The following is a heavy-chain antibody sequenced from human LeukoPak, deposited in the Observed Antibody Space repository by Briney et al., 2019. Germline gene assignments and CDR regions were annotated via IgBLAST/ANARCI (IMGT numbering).Heavy chain of an antibody. CDR3: ASSPPGIAVVSPSPGATDY. D-gene: IGHD6-19*01. J-gene: IGHJ4*02. CDR1: GGSISSGDYY. CDR2: IYYSGST. Sequence: PSETLSLTCTVSGGSISSGDYYWSWIRQPPGKGLEWIGYIYYSGSTYYNPSLKSRVTISVDTSKNQFSLKLSSVTAADTAVYYCASSPPGIAVVSPSPGATDYWGQGTLVTVSS. V-gene: IGHV4-30-4*01.